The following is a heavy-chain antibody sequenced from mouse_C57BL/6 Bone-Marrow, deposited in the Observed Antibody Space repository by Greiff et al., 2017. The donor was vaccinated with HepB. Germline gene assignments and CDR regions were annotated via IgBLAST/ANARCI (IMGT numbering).Heavy chain of an antibody. CDR3: AMITTVYYYAMDY. V-gene: IGHV5-17*01. J-gene: IGHJ4*01. CDR1: GFTFSDYG. Sequence: EVQLVECGGGLVKPGGSLKLSCAASGFTFSDYGMHWVRQAPEKGLEWVAYISSGSSTIYYADTVKGRFTISRDNAKNTLFLQMTSLRSEDTAMYYCAMITTVYYYAMDYWGQGASVTVSS. CDR2: ISSGSSTI. D-gene: IGHD1-1*01.